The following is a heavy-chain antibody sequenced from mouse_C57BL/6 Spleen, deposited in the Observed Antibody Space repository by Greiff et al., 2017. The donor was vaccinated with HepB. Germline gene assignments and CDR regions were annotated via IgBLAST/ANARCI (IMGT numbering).Heavy chain of an antibody. CDR2: IDPSDSYT. CDR1: GYTFTSYW. Sequence: VQLQQPGAELVKPGASVKPSCKASGYTFTSYWMQWVKQRPGQGLEWIGEIDPSDSYTNYNQKFKGKATLTVDTSSSTAYMQLSSLTSEDSAVYYCARLDYYGSSFYAMDYWGQGTSVTVSS. D-gene: IGHD1-1*01. J-gene: IGHJ4*01. CDR3: ARLDYYGSSFYAMDY. V-gene: IGHV1-50*01.